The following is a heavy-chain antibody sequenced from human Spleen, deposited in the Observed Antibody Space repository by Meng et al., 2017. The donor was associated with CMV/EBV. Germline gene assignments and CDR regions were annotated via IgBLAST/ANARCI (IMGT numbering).Heavy chain of an antibody. D-gene: IGHD3-22*01. CDR1: GLTFSTYA. Sequence: ASGLTFSTYAMIWVRQAPGKGLEWVSCISASGASTYYADYVKGRFTISRDNSKNTLYLQMHSLRAEDTAIYYCAQSIVASPRWFDPWGQGTLVTVSS. CDR2: ISASGAST. CDR3: AQSIVASPRWFDP. J-gene: IGHJ5*02. V-gene: IGHV3-23*01.